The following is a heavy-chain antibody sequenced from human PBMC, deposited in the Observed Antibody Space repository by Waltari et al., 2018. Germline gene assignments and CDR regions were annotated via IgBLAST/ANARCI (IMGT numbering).Heavy chain of an antibody. V-gene: IGHV3-30*18. CDR1: GFTFSSYG. Sequence: QVQLVESGGGVVQPGRSLRLSCAASGFTFSSYGMHWVRQAPGKGLEWVAVISYEGSNKYYADPVKGRFTISRDKSKNTLYLQMNSLRAEDTAVYYCAKDLPLDYWGQGTLVTVSS. CDR2: ISYEGSNK. J-gene: IGHJ4*02. CDR3: AKDLPLDY.